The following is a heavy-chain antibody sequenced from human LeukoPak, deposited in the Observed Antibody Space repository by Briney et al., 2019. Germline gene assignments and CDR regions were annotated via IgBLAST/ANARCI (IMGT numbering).Heavy chain of an antibody. CDR2: IYTSGST. D-gene: IGHD3-10*01. CDR1: GYSISSGYY. J-gene: IGHJ5*01. V-gene: IGHV4-61*02. CDR3: ARGKLPSISMVRGVRHTSWFDS. Sequence: PSETLSLTCTVSGYSISSGYYWSWIRQPAGKGLEWIGRIYTSGSTNYNPSLKSRVTISVDTSKNQFSLKLSSVTAADTAVYYCARGKLPSISMVRGVRHTSWFDSWGQGILVTVSS.